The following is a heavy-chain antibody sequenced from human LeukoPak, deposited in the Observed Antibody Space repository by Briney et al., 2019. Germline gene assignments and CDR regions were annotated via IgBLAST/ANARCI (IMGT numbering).Heavy chain of an antibody. Sequence: ASVKVSCKASGYTFTSYDINWVRQATGQGLEWMGWMNPNSGNTGYAQKLQGRVTMTTDTSTSTAYMELRSLRSDDTAVYYCARGGGKLDFDYWGQGTLVTVSS. D-gene: IGHD6-13*01. CDR2: MNPNSGNT. CDR3: ARGGGKLDFDY. V-gene: IGHV1-8*01. CDR1: GYTFTSYD. J-gene: IGHJ4*02.